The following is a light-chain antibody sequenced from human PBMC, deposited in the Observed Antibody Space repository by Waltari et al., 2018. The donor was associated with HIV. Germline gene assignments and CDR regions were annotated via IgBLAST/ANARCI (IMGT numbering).Light chain of an antibody. CDR1: SSDLGGYNS. J-gene: IGLJ3*02. CDR2: DVN. Sequence: QSALTQPRSVSGSPGQSVTISCTGTSSDLGGYNSVAWYQQHPGKAPKLLIYDVNQRPSGVPDRFSGSKSGNTASVTISGLQAEDEADYYCCSYAGNYTWVFGGGTKLTVL. CDR3: CSYAGNYTWV. V-gene: IGLV2-11*01.